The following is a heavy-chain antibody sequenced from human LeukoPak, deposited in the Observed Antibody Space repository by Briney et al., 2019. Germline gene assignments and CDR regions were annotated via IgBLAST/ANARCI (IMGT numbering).Heavy chain of an antibody. D-gene: IGHD5-18*01. Sequence: GGSLRLSCAASGFTFDDYAMHWVRQAPGKGLEWVSGISWNSFTIVYADSVKGGFTISRDNAKNSLYLQMNSLRVEDTALYYCAKDIGRVDTASTYMDVWGKGTTVTISS. CDR3: AKDIGRVDTASTYMDV. J-gene: IGHJ6*03. CDR1: GFTFDDYA. CDR2: ISWNSFTI. V-gene: IGHV3-9*01.